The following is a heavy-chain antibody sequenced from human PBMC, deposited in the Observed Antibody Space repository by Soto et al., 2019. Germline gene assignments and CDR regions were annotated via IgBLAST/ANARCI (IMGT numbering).Heavy chain of an antibody. CDR1: VVSIRSGGYY. Sequence: SETLSLTCTFSVVSIRSGGYYCSWFRQNPRRGLEWIGNIYYSGNTYYNPSLKSRLTISVDTSKNQFSLNLSSVTAADTAVYYCARDRLMATAGTARNYFGLEVWGQGTTFTVS. CDR3: ARDRLMATAGTARNYFGLEV. CDR2: IYYSGNT. D-gene: IGHD5-18*01. V-gene: IGHV4-31*03. J-gene: IGHJ6*01.